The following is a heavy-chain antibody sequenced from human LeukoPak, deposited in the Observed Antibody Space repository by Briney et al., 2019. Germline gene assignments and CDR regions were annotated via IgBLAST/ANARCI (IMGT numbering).Heavy chain of an antibody. CDR2: INPTSDDS. Sequence: ASVKVSCKASGYNFGGYYIHWVRQAPGQGLEWMGWINPTSDDSRSTQKFQGRVTMTRDTSLSTAHMEMSGLTSDDTATYYCARGRWANDALDIWGQGTMVTVSS. CDR1: GYNFGGYY. V-gene: IGHV1-2*02. D-gene: IGHD4-23*01. CDR3: ARGRWANDALDI. J-gene: IGHJ3*02.